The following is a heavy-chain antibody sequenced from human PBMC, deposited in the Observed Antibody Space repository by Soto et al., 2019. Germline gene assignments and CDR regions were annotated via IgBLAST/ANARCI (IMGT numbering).Heavy chain of an antibody. CDR1: GFTFSSHW. Sequence: GGSLRLSCAVSGFTFSSHWMHWVRQAPGKGLMWVSRINSDGSTTNYADSVKGRFTISRDNAKKTLYLQMNSLRVDDTAVYYCARDSSPYYDFWSGFYTYLDYWGQGALVTVSS. J-gene: IGHJ4*02. V-gene: IGHV3-74*01. CDR3: ARDSSPYYDFWSGFYTYLDY. D-gene: IGHD3-3*01. CDR2: INSDGSTT.